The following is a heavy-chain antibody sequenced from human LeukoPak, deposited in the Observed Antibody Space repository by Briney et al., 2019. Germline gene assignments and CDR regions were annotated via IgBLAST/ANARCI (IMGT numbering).Heavy chain of an antibody. D-gene: IGHD5-18*01. J-gene: IGHJ4*02. Sequence: GGSLRLSCAASGFTFSSYAMSWVRQAPGKGLEWVSGISAGGGSAYYADSVRGRFTISRDNSKNTLYLQMNSLRAEDTAVYYCAKLVTLWKVDYWGQGTLVTVSS. CDR2: ISAGGGSA. CDR3: AKLVTLWKVDY. V-gene: IGHV3-23*01. CDR1: GFTFSSYA.